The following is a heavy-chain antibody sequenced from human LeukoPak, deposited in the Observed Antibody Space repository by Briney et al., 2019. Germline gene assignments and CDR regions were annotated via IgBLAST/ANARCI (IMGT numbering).Heavy chain of an antibody. CDR3: AKDRDTMIVVVITQPYYFDY. CDR1: GFTFSSYS. D-gene: IGHD3-22*01. CDR2: ISSSSSYI. V-gene: IGHV3-21*01. J-gene: IGHJ4*02. Sequence: GGSLRLSCAASGFTFSSYSMNWVRQAPGKGLEWVSSISSSSSYIYYADSVKGRFTISRDNAKNSLYLQMNSLRAEDTAVYYCAKDRDTMIVVVITQPYYFDYWGQGTLITVSS.